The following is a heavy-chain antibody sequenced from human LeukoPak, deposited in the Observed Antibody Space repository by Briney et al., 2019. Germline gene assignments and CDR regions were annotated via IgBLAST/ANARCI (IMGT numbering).Heavy chain of an antibody. CDR2: INPNSGGT. V-gene: IGHV1-2*02. Sequence: ASVKVSCKASGYTFTSYYMHWVRQAPGQGLEWMGWINPNSGGTNYAQKFQGRVTMTRDTSISTAYMELSRLRSDDTAVYYCARVAKRIAAAGTAGWFDPWGQGTLVTVSS. CDR3: ARVAKRIAAAGTAGWFDP. D-gene: IGHD6-13*01. J-gene: IGHJ5*02. CDR1: GYTFTSYY.